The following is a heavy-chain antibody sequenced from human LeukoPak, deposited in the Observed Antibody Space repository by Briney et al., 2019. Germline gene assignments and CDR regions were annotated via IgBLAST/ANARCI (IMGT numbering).Heavy chain of an antibody. D-gene: IGHD7-27*01. CDR1: GYTFTGYY. CDR3: ASSLTGDSKFDY. V-gene: IGHV1-2*02. CDR2: INPNSGGT. J-gene: IGHJ4*02. Sequence: SSEKVSCKASGYTFTGYYMHWVRQAPGQGLESMGWINPNSGGTNYAQKFQGRVTMTRDTSISTAYMELSRLRSDDTAVYYCASSLTGDSKFDYWGQGTLVTVSS.